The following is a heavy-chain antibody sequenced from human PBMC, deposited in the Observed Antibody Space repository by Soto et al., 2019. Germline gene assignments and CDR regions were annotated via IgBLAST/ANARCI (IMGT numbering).Heavy chain of an antibody. J-gene: IGHJ3*01. CDR2: IYSDGTST. Sequence: EVQLVESGGGLVQPGESLRLSCAASGFTSDYYWMHWVRQAPGKGLVWVSRIYSDGTSTTYADSVKGRFTISRDNAKNTVSLQMNSLRADDTAVYYCARGDRGAFDLWGQGTVVTVSS. D-gene: IGHD1-26*01. CDR1: GFTSDYYW. V-gene: IGHV3-74*01. CDR3: ARGDRGAFDL.